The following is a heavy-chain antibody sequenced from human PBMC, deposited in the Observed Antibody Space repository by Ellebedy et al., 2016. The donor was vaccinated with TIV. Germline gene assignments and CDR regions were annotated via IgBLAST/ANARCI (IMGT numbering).Heavy chain of an antibody. V-gene: IGHV3-7*03. CDR1: GFTFSTYW. D-gene: IGHD1-14*01. CDR3: ARGNRQPGASDI. CDR2: VNQDGTEK. Sequence: GESLMISCAASGFTFSTYWMNWVRQAPGQGPAWVACVNQDGTEKHYMDSVKGRFSISRDNADKSLHLQMNSLRAEDTAVYYCARGNRQPGASDIWGQGTMVSVSS. J-gene: IGHJ3*02.